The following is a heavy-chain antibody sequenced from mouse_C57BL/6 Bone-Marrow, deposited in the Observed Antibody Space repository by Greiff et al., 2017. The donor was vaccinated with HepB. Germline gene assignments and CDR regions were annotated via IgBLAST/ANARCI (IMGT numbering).Heavy chain of an antibody. CDR1: GFTFSDYG. V-gene: IGHV5-17*01. CDR2: ISSGRSTI. J-gene: IGHJ4*01. CDR3: ARGSYYDYDYYAMDY. Sequence: VQLQQSGGGLVKPGGSLKLSCAASGFTFSDYGMHWVRQAPEKGLEWVAYISSGRSTIYYADTVKGRFTISRDNAKNTLFLQMTSLRSEDTAMYYCARGSYYDYDYYAMDYWGQGTSVTVSS. D-gene: IGHD2-4*01.